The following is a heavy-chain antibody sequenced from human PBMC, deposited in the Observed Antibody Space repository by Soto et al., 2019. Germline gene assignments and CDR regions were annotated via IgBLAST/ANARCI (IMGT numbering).Heavy chain of an antibody. D-gene: IGHD1-1*01. J-gene: IGHJ4*02. Sequence: XETXSLTCTVSGGSIXXXXXSWIRQPPGKGLEWIGYIYYSGSTNYNPSLKSRVTISVDTSKNQFSLKLSSVTAADTAVYYCARDTSDDSTGYFDYWGQGTLVTVSS. CDR3: ARDTSDDSTGYFDY. V-gene: IGHV4-59*12. CDR2: IYYSGST. CDR1: GGSIXXXX.